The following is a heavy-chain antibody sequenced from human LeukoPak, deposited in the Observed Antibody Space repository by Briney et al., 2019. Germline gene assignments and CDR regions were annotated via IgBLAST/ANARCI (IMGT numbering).Heavy chain of an antibody. CDR3: AKDQVWIVVGSFDY. CDR2: ISGTGDRT. Sequence: GGSLRLSCEASGFTFSSYAMSWVRQAPGKGLEWVSAISGTGDRTYYANSVKGRFTISRDNSKNTLSLQMNSLRAEDTAVYYCAKDQVWIVVGSFDYWGQGTLVTVSS. V-gene: IGHV3-23*01. D-gene: IGHD3-22*01. J-gene: IGHJ4*02. CDR1: GFTFSSYA.